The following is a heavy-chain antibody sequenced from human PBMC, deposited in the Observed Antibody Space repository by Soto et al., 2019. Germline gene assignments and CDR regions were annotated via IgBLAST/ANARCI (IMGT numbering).Heavy chain of an antibody. J-gene: IGHJ5*02. CDR2: ISSNGGST. CDR1: GFTFSSYA. CDR3: ARDLQFGRVLEWLQPYHVGFDP. D-gene: IGHD3-3*01. V-gene: IGHV3-64*01. Sequence: GGSLRLSCAASGFTFSSYAMHWVRQAPGKGLEYVSAISSNGGSTYYANSVKGRFTISRDNSKNTLYLQMGSLRAEDMAVYYCARDLQFGRVLEWLQPYHVGFDPWGQGTLVTVSS.